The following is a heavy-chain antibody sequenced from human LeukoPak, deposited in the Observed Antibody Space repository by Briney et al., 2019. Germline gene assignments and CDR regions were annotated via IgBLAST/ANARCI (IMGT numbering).Heavy chain of an antibody. V-gene: IGHV3-11*04. CDR1: GFTFNYYY. CDR3: ARDGAAAFDY. J-gene: IGHJ4*02. D-gene: IGHD2-15*01. Sequence: GGSLRLSCAASGFTFNYYYMSWVRQAPGMALEWVSYISSSGDIISYADSMKGRFTISRDNAKNSLYLQMNSLRAEDTAVYYCARDGAAAFDYWGQGTLVTVSS. CDR2: ISSSGDII.